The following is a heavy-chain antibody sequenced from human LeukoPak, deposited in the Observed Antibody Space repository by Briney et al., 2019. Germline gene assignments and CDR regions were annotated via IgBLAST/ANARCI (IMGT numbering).Heavy chain of an antibody. D-gene: IGHD3-22*01. V-gene: IGHV4-39*01. J-gene: IGHJ3*02. Sequence: PSETLSLTCTVSGVSISSSSYYWGWIRQPPGKGLAWIGSIYYSGSTYYNPSLKSRVTISVDTSKNQFSLKLSSVTVADTAVYYCARHSGPLYDSSGYYSDDAFDIWGQGTMITVSS. CDR1: GVSISSSSYY. CDR3: ARHSGPLYDSSGYYSDDAFDI. CDR2: IYYSGST.